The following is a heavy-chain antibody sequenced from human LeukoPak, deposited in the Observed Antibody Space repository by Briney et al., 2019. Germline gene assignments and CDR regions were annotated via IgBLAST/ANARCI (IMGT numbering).Heavy chain of an antibody. CDR3: AREVVAGDDAFDI. CDR1: VDSVSRNSAA. D-gene: IGHD2-15*01. CDR2: TYYRSKWYN. V-gene: IGHV6-1*01. J-gene: IGHJ3*02. Sequence: SQTLSLTCAISVDSVSRNSAAWKWTRQSPSRGLEWLRRTYYRSKWYNDYALSLESRITINPDTSKNQCFLQLNAVTPEDTAVYYGAREVVAGDDAFDIWGQGTMVTVSS.